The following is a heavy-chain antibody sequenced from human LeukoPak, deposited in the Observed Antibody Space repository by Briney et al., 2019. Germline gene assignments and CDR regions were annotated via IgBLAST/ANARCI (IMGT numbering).Heavy chain of an antibody. D-gene: IGHD5-18*01. CDR2: INPNSGGT. CDR1: GYTFTGYY. Sequence: ASVKVSCKASGYTFTGYYMHWVRQAPGQGLEWMGWINPNSGGTNYAQKFQGRVTMTRDTSISTAYMELSRLGSDDTAVYYCARDREWIQLWSGEYYGMDVWGQGTTVTVSS. J-gene: IGHJ6*02. V-gene: IGHV1-2*02. CDR3: ARDREWIQLWSGEYYGMDV.